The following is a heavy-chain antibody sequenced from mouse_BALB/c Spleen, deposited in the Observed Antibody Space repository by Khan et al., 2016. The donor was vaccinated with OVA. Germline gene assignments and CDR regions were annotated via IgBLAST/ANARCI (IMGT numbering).Heavy chain of an antibody. V-gene: IGHV1-69*02. Sequence: QVQLQQPGAELVRPGASVKLSCKASGYTFTSYWINWVKQRPGQGLEWIGNIYPSDSYNNYYQKFEDKATLTVDKSASTAYMQLSSPTAEDSAVYYCTREVRLHYYAMDCWGQGTSVTVSS. CDR2: IYPSDSYN. CDR3: TREVRLHYYAMDC. J-gene: IGHJ4*01. CDR1: GYTFTSYW. D-gene: IGHD2-14*01.